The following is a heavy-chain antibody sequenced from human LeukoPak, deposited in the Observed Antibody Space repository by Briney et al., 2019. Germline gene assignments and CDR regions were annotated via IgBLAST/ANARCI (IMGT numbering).Heavy chain of an antibody. D-gene: IGHD3-10*01. CDR2: MNPNSGNT. CDR3: ARLKIGSLWGPYYFDY. Sequence: ASVKVSCKASGYTFTSYDINWVRQATGQGLEWMGWMNPNSGNTGYAQKFQGRVTMTRNTSISTAYMELSSLRSEDTAVYYCARLKIGSLWGPYYFDYWGQGTLVTVSS. V-gene: IGHV1-8*01. CDR1: GYTFTSYD. J-gene: IGHJ4*02.